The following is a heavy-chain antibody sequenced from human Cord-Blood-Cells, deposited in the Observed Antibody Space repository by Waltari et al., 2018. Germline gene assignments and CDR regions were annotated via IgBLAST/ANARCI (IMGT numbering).Heavy chain of an antibody. V-gene: IGHV4-59*11. CDR3: ARGHTLGIGAFDI. D-gene: IGHD7-27*01. CDR2: IYYSGST. Sequence: QVQLQESGPGLVKPSETLSLTCTVSGGSISSHYWSWIRQPPGKGLEWIGYIYYSGSTNYNPSLKRRVTISVDTSKNQFSLKLSSVTAADTAVYYCARGHTLGIGAFDIWGQGTMVTVSS. J-gene: IGHJ3*02. CDR1: GGSISSHY.